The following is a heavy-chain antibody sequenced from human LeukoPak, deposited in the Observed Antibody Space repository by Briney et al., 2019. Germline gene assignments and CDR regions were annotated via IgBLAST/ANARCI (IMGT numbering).Heavy chain of an antibody. CDR3: GKDGFCGGDCYYSN. J-gene: IGHJ4*02. CDR2: ISRSGGST. Sequence: PGGSLRLSCAASGFTFSSYAMSWFRQAPAKGLEWVSAISRSGGSTYYADSVKDRFTISRDNSKNTLYLKMNSLRAEDTDVYYCGKDGFCGGDCYYSNWGQGTLVPVSS. V-gene: IGHV3-23*01. D-gene: IGHD2-21*02. CDR1: GFTFSSYA.